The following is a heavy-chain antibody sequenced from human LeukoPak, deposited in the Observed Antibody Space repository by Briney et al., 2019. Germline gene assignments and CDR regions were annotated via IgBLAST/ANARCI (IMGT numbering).Heavy chain of an antibody. D-gene: IGHD4-17*01. V-gene: IGHV3-30-3*01. CDR3: TTGNYGDYPY. Sequence: HPGRSLRLSCAASGFTFSSYTMHWVRQAPGKGLEWVAVISYDGSNKYYADSVKGRFTISRDNSKNTLYLQMSSLRAEDTAVYYCTTGNYGDYPYWGQGTLVTVSS. CDR1: GFTFSSYT. J-gene: IGHJ4*02. CDR2: ISYDGSNK.